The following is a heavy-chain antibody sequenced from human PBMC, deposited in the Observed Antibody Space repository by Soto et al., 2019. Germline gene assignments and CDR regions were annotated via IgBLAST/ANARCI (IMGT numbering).Heavy chain of an antibody. CDR2: IYDSGNS. CDR1: GGSVSSGSFY. V-gene: IGHV4-61*01. D-gene: IGHD3-10*01. J-gene: IGHJ6*02. Sequence: QVQLQESGPGLVKPSETLSLTCTVSGGSVSSGSFYWGWIRQPPGKGLEWIGYIYDSGNSNYNPSLKGRVTTLVDTSKHQFSLKLSSGTAADTAMYYCARTYSWGSGRGRSMAVWGQGTTVTVS. CDR3: ARTYSWGSGRGRSMAV.